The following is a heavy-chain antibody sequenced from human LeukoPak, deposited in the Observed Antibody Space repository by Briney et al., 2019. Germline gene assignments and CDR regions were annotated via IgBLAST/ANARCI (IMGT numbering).Heavy chain of an antibody. CDR1: GFTLSNYW. J-gene: IGHJ4*02. D-gene: IGHD3-22*01. Sequence: GGSLRLSCAASGFTLSNYWMHRVRQAPGKGLVWVSRINSDGSSTSYADSVKGRLTISRDNAKNTLYLQMNSLRAEDTAVYYCARGARYYPVDYWGQGTLVTVSS. CDR2: INSDGSST. CDR3: ARGARYYPVDY. V-gene: IGHV3-74*01.